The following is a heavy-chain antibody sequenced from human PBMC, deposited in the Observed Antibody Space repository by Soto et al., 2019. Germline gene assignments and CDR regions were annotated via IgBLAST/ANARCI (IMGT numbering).Heavy chain of an antibody. V-gene: IGHV3-11*01. J-gene: IGHJ4*02. D-gene: IGHD5-18*01. CDR2: ISSSGTTI. CDR1: RLTFSDYY. CDR3: VARIQLWNRVDF. Sequence: QVQLVESGGGLVQPGGSLRLSCAASRLTFSDYYMSWIRQATGKGLEWLSHISSSGTTIHYADSVKGRFTITRDNAKKSLFLQMNSLRAEDTAVYYCVARIQLWNRVDFWGQGTLVTVSS.